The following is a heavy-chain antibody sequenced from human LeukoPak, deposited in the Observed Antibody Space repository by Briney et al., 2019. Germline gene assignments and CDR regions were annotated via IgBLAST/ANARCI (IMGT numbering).Heavy chain of an antibody. V-gene: IGHV3-7*05. Sequence: PGGSLRLSCAASGFIFSTSWMNWVRQAPGKGLEWVANINEDGSAKYYVDSARGRFTISRDNAKNSLYLQMTSLRADDTAVYYCTRVSLSGVGDYWGQGTLVSVSS. CDR2: INEDGSAK. CDR3: TRVSLSGVGDY. J-gene: IGHJ4*02. CDR1: GFIFSTSW. D-gene: IGHD3-10*01.